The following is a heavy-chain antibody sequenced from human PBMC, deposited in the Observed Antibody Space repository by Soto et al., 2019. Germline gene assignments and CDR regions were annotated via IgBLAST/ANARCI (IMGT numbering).Heavy chain of an antibody. V-gene: IGHV3-21*01. CDR2: ISTSSIYI. J-gene: IGHJ4*02. D-gene: IGHD3-10*01. CDR3: ARVGEYTDSAFDY. CDR1: GFTFSIYV. Sequence: KTGESRRLSCAASGFTFSIYVMNWVRQAPGKGLEWVSSISTSSIYIYYADSVEGRFTISRDNAKNSLYLQMNSLRAEDTAVYYCARVGEYTDSAFDYWGQGTLVTVSS.